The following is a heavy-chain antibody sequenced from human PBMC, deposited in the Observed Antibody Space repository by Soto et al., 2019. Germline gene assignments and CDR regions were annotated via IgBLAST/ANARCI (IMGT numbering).Heavy chain of an antibody. Sequence: QVQLQQWGAGLLKPRETLSLTCAVYGGSFSGYYWSWIRQPPGKGLEWIGEINHSGSTNYNPSLKSRVTISVDTSKNQFSLKLSSVTAADTAVYYCARKHCSSTSCALDYWGQGTLVTVSS. D-gene: IGHD2-2*01. J-gene: IGHJ4*02. CDR3: ARKHCSSTSCALDY. V-gene: IGHV4-34*01. CDR2: INHSGST. CDR1: GGSFSGYY.